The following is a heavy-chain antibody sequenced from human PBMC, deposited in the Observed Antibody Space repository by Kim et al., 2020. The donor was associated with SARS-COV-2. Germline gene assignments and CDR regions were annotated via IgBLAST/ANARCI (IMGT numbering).Heavy chain of an antibody. CDR2: INHSGST. D-gene: IGHD3-3*01. V-gene: IGHV4-34*01. Sequence: SETLSLTCAVYGGSFSGYYWSWIRQPPGKGLEWIGEINHSGSTNYNPSLKSRVTISVDTSKNQFSLKLSSVTAADTAVYYCARGGSVVWSGYFPIYYYYMDVWGKGTTVTVSS. J-gene: IGHJ6*03. CDR3: ARGGSVVWSGYFPIYYYYMDV. CDR1: GGSFSGYY.